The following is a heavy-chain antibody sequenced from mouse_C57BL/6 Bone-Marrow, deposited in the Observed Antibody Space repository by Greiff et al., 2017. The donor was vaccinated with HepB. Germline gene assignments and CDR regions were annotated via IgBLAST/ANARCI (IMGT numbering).Heavy chain of an antibody. CDR2: FHPYNDDT. CDR3: ARDYYGSSYPFYYAMDY. D-gene: IGHD1-1*01. Sequence: QVQLQQSGAELVKPGASVKMSCKASGYTFTTYPIEWMKQNHGKSLEWIGNFHPYNDDTKYNEKFKCKATLTVEKSSSTVYLELSRLTSDDSAVYYCARDYYGSSYPFYYAMDYWGQGTSVTVSS. CDR1: GYTFTTYP. V-gene: IGHV1-47*01. J-gene: IGHJ4*01.